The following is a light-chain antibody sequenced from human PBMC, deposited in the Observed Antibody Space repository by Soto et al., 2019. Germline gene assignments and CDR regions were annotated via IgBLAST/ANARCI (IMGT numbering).Light chain of an antibody. V-gene: IGKV1-5*03. Sequence: DIQMTQSPSSLSASVGDRVTITCRASQGIDNWLAWYQQRPGKAPKLLIYRASSLESGVPSRFSGSGSGTEFTLTISSLQPDDFATYYCQQYGTLLGTFGQGTRVEIK. J-gene: IGKJ1*01. CDR3: QQYGTLLGT. CDR1: QGIDNW. CDR2: RAS.